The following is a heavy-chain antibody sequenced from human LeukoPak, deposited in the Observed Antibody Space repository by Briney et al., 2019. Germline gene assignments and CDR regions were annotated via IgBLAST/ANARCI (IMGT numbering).Heavy chain of an antibody. CDR1: GGSFSDYY. V-gene: IGHV4-34*01. CDR2: INQSGST. Sequence: SETLSLTCAVYGGSFSDYYWSWIRQPPGKGLEWIGEINQSGSTNCNPSLKSRVIKSVDTSKNQFSLKLTSVTAADTAVYYCARRVRGVPRAFDIWGQGTMVTVSS. CDR3: ARRVRGVPRAFDI. D-gene: IGHD3-10*01. J-gene: IGHJ3*02.